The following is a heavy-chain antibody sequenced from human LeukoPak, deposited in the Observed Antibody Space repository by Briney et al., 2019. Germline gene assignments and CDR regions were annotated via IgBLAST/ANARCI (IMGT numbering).Heavy chain of an antibody. V-gene: IGHV1-2*02. Sequence: GASVKVSCKASGYTFTGYYMHWVRQAPGQGLEWMGWINPNSGGTNYAQKFQGRVTMTRDTSISTAYMELSRLRSDDTAVYYCARVGYDFWSGYYGYYYGMDVWGQGTTVTVSS. CDR3: ARVGYDFWSGYYGYYYGMDV. CDR2: INPNSGGT. CDR1: GYTFTGYY. D-gene: IGHD3-3*01. J-gene: IGHJ6*02.